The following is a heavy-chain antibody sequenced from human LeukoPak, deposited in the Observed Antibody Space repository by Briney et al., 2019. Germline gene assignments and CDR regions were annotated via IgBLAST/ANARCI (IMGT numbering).Heavy chain of an antibody. V-gene: IGHV1-69*13. Sequence: SVKVSCKASGGTFSSYAISWVRQAPGQGLEWMGGIIPIFGTANYAQKFQGRVTITADESTSTAYMELSSLRSEDTAVYYCARSYYDILGAFDYWGQGTLVSVSS. CDR2: IIPIFGTA. CDR1: GGTFSSYA. J-gene: IGHJ4*02. D-gene: IGHD3-9*01. CDR3: ARSYYDILGAFDY.